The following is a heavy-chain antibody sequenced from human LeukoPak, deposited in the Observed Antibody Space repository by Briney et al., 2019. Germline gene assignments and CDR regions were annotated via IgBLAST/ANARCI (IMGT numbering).Heavy chain of an antibody. V-gene: IGHV4-38-2*02. CDR3: ARRTVYYGSGSYYIP. D-gene: IGHD3-10*01. Sequence: SETLSLTCTVSGYSISSGYFWGWIRQPPGKGLEWIGSIYYSGSTYYNPSLKSRVTISVDTSKNQFSLKLSSVTAADTAVYYCARRTVYYGSGSYYIPWGQGTLVTVSS. CDR1: GYSISSGYF. CDR2: IYYSGST. J-gene: IGHJ5*02.